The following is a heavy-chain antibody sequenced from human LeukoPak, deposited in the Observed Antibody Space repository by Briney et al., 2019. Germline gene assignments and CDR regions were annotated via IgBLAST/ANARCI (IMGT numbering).Heavy chain of an antibody. CDR1: GFTFSSYS. J-gene: IGHJ4*02. Sequence: PGGSLRLSCAASGFTFSSYSMNWVRQAPGKGLEWVSSISSSSSYIYYADSVTGSFTISRDTAKNSLYLQMNSLRGEDTAVYYCARSGGVLRFLEWLPPYFDYWGQGTLVTVSS. CDR2: ISSSSSYI. V-gene: IGHV3-21*01. D-gene: IGHD3-3*01. CDR3: ARSGGVLRFLEWLPPYFDY.